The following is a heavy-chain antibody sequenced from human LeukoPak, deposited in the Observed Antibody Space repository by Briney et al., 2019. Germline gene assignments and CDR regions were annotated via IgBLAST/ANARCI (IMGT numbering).Heavy chain of an antibody. CDR1: GFTFSSYS. D-gene: IGHD5-18*01. CDR3: ARHRSGGYYYGVLDY. CDR2: ISSSSSTI. Sequence: GGSLRLSCAASGFTFSSYSMNWVRQAPGKGLEWVSYISSSSSTIYYADSVKGRFTISRDNAKNSLYLQVNSLRAEDTAVYYCARHRSGGYYYGVLDYWGQGTLVTVSS. J-gene: IGHJ4*02. V-gene: IGHV3-48*01.